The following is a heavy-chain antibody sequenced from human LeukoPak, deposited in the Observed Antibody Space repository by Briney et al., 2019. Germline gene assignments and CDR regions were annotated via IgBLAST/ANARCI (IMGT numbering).Heavy chain of an antibody. D-gene: IGHD3-10*01. CDR1: GGSISSSNW. Sequence: PSGTLSLTCAVSGGSISSSNWWSWVRQPPGKGLEWIGEIYHSGSTYYNPSLKSRVTISVDTSKNQFSLKLSSVTAADTAVYYCARDLTMVRGVEYNWFDSWGQGTLLTVSS. CDR3: ARDLTMVRGVEYNWFDS. J-gene: IGHJ5*01. V-gene: IGHV4-4*02. CDR2: IYHSGST.